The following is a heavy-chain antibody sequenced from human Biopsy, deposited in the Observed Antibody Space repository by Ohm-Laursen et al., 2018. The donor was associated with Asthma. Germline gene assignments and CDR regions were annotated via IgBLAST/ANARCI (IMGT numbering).Heavy chain of an antibody. V-gene: IGHV3-30-3*01. CDR3: ARDVMEWYLPAFDF. D-gene: IGHD3-3*01. CDR1: GFTFRSYA. J-gene: IGHJ4*02. CDR2: GGSYYDGGLK. Sequence: SLRLSCAASGFTFRSYAMHWVRQAPGKGLEWVAVGGSYYDGGLKYYADSVNGRFTVSRDDSKNTLYLQMSSLRPDDTAVYYCARDVMEWYLPAFDFWGQGTLVTVSS.